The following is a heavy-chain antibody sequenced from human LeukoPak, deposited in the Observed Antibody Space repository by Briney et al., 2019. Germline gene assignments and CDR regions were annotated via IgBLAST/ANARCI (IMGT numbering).Heavy chain of an antibody. CDR3: ARDRGVLWFGDLYGMDV. Sequence: GGSLRLSCAASGFTFSDYYMSWIRQAPGKGLEWVSYISSSSSYTNYADSVKGRFTISRDNAKNSLCLQMNSLRAEDTAVYYCARDRGVLWFGDLYGMDVWGKGTTVTVSS. J-gene: IGHJ6*04. D-gene: IGHD3-10*01. CDR1: GFTFSDYY. V-gene: IGHV3-11*06. CDR2: ISSSSSYT.